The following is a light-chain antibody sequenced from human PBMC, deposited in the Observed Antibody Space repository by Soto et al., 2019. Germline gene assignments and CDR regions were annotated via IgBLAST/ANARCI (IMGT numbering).Light chain of an antibody. V-gene: IGKV1-5*01. Sequence: DIQMTQSPPTLSASVGDRVTITCRASQSISTWLAWYQQKPGKAPKLLIYGASTLESGVPSRFSGSGSGTEFTLTISSLQPEDVAAYYCQKYNSAPLTFGGGTKVDI. J-gene: IGKJ4*01. CDR3: QKYNSAPLT. CDR1: QSISTW. CDR2: GAS.